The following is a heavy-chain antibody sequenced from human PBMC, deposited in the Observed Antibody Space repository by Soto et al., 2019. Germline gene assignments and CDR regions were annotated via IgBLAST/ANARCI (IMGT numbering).Heavy chain of an antibody. Sequence: AASVKVSCKASGGTFSSYTISWVRQAPGQGLEWMGRIIPILGIANYAQKFQGRVTITADKSTSTAYMELSSLRSEDTAVYYCAREGRRAAAGDAFDIWGQGTMVTVSS. CDR1: GGTFSSYT. V-gene: IGHV1-69*04. J-gene: IGHJ3*02. CDR3: AREGRRAAAGDAFDI. D-gene: IGHD6-13*01. CDR2: IIPILGIA.